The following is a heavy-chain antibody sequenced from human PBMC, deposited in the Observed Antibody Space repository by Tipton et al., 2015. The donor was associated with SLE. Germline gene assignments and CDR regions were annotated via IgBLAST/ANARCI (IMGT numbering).Heavy chain of an antibody. D-gene: IGHD6-25*01. CDR2: IYYSGGT. CDR1: SDSISNYY. V-gene: IGHV4-59*01. CDR3: ARGALGSPYYMDV. Sequence: LRLSCTISSDSISNYYWSWIRQPPGKGLEWIGYIYYSGGTNYNPSLKSRVTISIDTSKNQFSLKLSSVTAADTAIYYCARGALGSPYYMDVWGQGTTVTVSS. J-gene: IGHJ6*03.